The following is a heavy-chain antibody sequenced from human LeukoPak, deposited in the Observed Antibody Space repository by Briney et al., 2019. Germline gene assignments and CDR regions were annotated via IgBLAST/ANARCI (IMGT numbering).Heavy chain of an antibody. Sequence: ASVKVSCKASGYTFTGYSIHWVRQAPGQGLEWMGCINPASGGTTFAQKFQGRVTMTRDTSFTTAYMELGRLQSDDTAVYYCARDHGVAAAGILSWGQGTLVTVSS. J-gene: IGHJ4*02. CDR3: ARDHGVAAAGILS. D-gene: IGHD6-13*01. CDR1: GYTFTGYS. CDR2: INPASGGT. V-gene: IGHV1-2*02.